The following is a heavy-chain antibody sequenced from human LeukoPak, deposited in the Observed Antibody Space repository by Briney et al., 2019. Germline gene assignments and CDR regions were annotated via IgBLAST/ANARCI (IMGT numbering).Heavy chain of an antibody. Sequence: SETLSLTCAVSGASISSGNWWSWLRQPPGKGLEWFGEIHHTGSTNYNPSLRSRVTISVDKSQNQFSLRLSFVTAADTAIYYCARNGHYSLDYWGQGTLITVSS. V-gene: IGHV4-4*02. CDR1: GASISSGNW. J-gene: IGHJ4*02. CDR3: ARNGHYSLDY. D-gene: IGHD2-15*01. CDR2: IHHTGST.